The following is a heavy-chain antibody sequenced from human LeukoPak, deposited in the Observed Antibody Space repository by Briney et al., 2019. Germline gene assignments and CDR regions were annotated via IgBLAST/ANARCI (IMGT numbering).Heavy chain of an antibody. V-gene: IGHV4-31*03. CDR3: ARSASTTGRFDY. J-gene: IGHJ4*02. Sequence: PSETLSLTCTVSGDSMSSGSYYWSWIRQHPGKGLEWIGYIFYSGRTYYNPSLKSRLTISIDTSKELFSLNLTSVTAADTAVYYCARSASTTGRFDYWAQGTLVTVSS. CDR2: IFYSGRT. D-gene: IGHD5/OR15-5a*01. CDR1: GDSMSSGSYY.